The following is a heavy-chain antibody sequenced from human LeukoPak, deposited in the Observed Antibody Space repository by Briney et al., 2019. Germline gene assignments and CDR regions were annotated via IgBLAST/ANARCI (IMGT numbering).Heavy chain of an antibody. J-gene: IGHJ4*02. Sequence: QPGRSLRLSCTASGFTFGDYAMSWVRQAPGKGLEWVGFIRSKAYGGTTEYAASVKGRFTISRDDSKSIAYLQMNSLKTEDTAAYYCTREGTSGYFHYFDYWGQGTLVTVSS. D-gene: IGHD3-22*01. CDR2: IRSKAYGGTT. CDR1: GFTFGDYA. CDR3: TREGTSGYFHYFDY. V-gene: IGHV3-49*04.